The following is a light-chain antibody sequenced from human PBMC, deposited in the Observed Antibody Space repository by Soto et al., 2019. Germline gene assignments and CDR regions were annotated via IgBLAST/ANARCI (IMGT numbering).Light chain of an antibody. CDR2: KAS. CDR1: QSISSW. J-gene: IGKJ1*01. Sequence: DIHMTQSPSSLCASVEDRVTITCRASQSISSWLAWYQQKPGKAPKLLIYKASSLESGVPSRFSGSGSGTEFTLTISSLQPDDFATYYCQQYNSYSGTFGQGTKVDI. V-gene: IGKV1-5*03. CDR3: QQYNSYSGT.